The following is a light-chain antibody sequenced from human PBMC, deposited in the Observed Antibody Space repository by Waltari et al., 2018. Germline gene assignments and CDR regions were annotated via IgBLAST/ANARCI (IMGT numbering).Light chain of an antibody. CDR1: QAISSY. CDR3: QQANSFPLT. V-gene: IGKV1-12*01. Sequence: DIQMTQSPSSVSASVGDRVSITCRASQAISSYLAWYQQKPGKAPNLLIYGASSLQSWVPSRFSGSGSGTDFTLTISSLQPEDFATYYCQQANSFPLTFGGGTKVEIK. CDR2: GAS. J-gene: IGKJ4*01.